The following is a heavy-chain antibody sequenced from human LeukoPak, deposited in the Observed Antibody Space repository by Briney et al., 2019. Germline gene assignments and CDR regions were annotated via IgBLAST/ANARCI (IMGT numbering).Heavy chain of an antibody. V-gene: IGHV4-39*02. CDR3: ARRPVTTGANWFDP. D-gene: IGHD4-11*01. CDR1: GGSISSSSYY. Sequence: SXXLSLTCTVSGGSISSSSYYWGWIRQPPGKGVEWIGSIYYSGSTYYNPSLKSRVTISVDTSKNHFSLKLSSLTAADTAVYYCARRPVTTGANWFDPWGQGTLVTASS. CDR2: IYYSGST. J-gene: IGHJ5*02.